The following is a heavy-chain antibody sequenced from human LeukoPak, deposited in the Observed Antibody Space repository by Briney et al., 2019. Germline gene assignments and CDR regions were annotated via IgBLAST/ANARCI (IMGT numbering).Heavy chain of an antibody. J-gene: IGHJ3*02. CDR1: GYSFTSYW. CDR2: IYPGDSDT. D-gene: IGHD3-22*01. V-gene: IGHV5-51*01. CDR3: AITMIVGTDAFDI. Sequence: GESLKISCKGSGYSFTSYWIGWVRQMPGKGLERMGIIYPGDSDTRYSPSLQGQVTISADKSISTAYLQWSSLKASDTAMYYCAITMIVGTDAFDIWGQGTMVTVSS.